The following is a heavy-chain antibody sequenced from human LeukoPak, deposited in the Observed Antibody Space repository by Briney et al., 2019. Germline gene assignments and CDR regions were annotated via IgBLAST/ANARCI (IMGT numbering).Heavy chain of an antibody. J-gene: IGHJ4*02. V-gene: IGHV3-21*01. CDR1: RFTFSSYS. D-gene: IGHD5-18*01. Sequence: GGSLRLSCAASRFTFSSYSMNWVRQAPGKGLEWVSSISSSSSYIYYADSVKGRFTISRDNAKNSLYLQMNSLRAEDTAVYYCATLPGQLWPPFDYWGQGTLVTVSS. CDR2: ISSSSSYI. CDR3: ATLPGQLWPPFDY.